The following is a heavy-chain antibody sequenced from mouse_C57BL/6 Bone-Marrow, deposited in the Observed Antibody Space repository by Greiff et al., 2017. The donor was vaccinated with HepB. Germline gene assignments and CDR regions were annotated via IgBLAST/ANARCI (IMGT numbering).Heavy chain of an antibody. CDR3: ARIIRYYDWFAY. Sequence: QVQLQQPGAELVKPGASVKMSCKASGYTFTSYWITWVKQRPGQGLEWIGDIYPGSGSTNYNQKFKGKATLTVDTSSSTAYMQLSSLTSEDSAVYYCARIIRYYDWFAYWGQGTLVTVSA. V-gene: IGHV1-55*01. J-gene: IGHJ3*01. CDR2: IYPGSGST. D-gene: IGHD1-1*01. CDR1: GYTFTSYW.